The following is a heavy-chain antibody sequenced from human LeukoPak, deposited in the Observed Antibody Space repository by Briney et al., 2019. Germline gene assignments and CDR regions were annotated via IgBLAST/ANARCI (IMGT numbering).Heavy chain of an antibody. CDR3: ARDYYDSSGYYTLDY. J-gene: IGHJ4*02. CDR2: IIPIFGTA. CDR1: GGTFSSYA. D-gene: IGHD3-22*01. Sequence: ASVKVSCKASGGTFSSYAISWVRRAPGQGLEWMGGIIPIFGTANYAQKFQGRVTITADESTSAAYMELSSLRSEDTAVYYCARDYYDSSGYYTLDYWGQGTLVTVSS. V-gene: IGHV1-69*01.